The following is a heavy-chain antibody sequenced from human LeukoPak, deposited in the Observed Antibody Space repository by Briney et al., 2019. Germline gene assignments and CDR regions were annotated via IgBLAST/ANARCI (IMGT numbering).Heavy chain of an antibody. Sequence: SVKVSCKASGGTFSSYAISWVRQAPGQGLEWMGGIIPIFGTANYAQKFQGRVTITADESTSTAYIELSSLRSVDTAVYYCARAYQDSSGYYYFDYWGQGTLVTVSS. CDR1: GGTFSSYA. V-gene: IGHV1-69*13. D-gene: IGHD3-22*01. J-gene: IGHJ4*02. CDR2: IIPIFGTA. CDR3: ARAYQDSSGYYYFDY.